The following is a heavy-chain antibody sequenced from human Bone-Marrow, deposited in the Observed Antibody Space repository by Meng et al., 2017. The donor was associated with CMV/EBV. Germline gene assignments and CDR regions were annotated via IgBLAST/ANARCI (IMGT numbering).Heavy chain of an antibody. CDR1: GGSFSGYY. D-gene: IGHD3-22*01. J-gene: IGHJ5*02. CDR3: ARGVSGYYYNWFDP. CDR2: INHSGST. Sequence: SETLSLTCAVYGGSFSGYYWSWIRQPPGKGLEWIGEINHSGSTNYNPSLKSRVTISVDTSKNQFSLKLSSVPAADTAVYYCARGVSGYYYNWFDPWGQGTLVTVSS. V-gene: IGHV4-34*01.